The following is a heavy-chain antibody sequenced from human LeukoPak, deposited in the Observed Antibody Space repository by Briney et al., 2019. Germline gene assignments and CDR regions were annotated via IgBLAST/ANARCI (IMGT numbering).Heavy chain of an antibody. Sequence: GGSLRLSCAASGFTFSSYAMSWVRQAPGKGLEWVSAISGSGGSTYYADSVKGRFTISRDNSKNTLYLQMNSLRSDDTAVYYCARGSGSYSAIFDYRGQGTLVTVSS. CDR1: GFTFSSYA. V-gene: IGHV3-23*01. CDR3: ARGSGSYSAIFDY. J-gene: IGHJ4*02. CDR2: ISGSGGST. D-gene: IGHD1-26*01.